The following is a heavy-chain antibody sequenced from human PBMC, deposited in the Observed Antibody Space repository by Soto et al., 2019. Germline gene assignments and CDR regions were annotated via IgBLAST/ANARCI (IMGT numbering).Heavy chain of an antibody. J-gene: IGHJ4*02. CDR3: ARVSSSSWWGPYYYDSSGYFDY. V-gene: IGHV4-59*01. Sequence: SETLSLTCTVSGGSISSYYWSWIRQPPGKGLEWIGYIYYSGSTNYNPSLKSRVTISVDTSKNQFSLKLSSVTAADTAVYYCARVSSSSWWGPYYYDSSGYFDYWGQGTLVTVSS. D-gene: IGHD3-22*01. CDR2: IYYSGST. CDR1: GGSISSYY.